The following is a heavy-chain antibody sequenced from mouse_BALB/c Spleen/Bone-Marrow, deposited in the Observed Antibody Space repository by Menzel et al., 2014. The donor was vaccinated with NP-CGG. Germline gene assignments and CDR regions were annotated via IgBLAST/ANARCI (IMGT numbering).Heavy chain of an antibody. Sequence: EVQLVESGGGLVQPGGSMKLSCVASGFTFSNYWMNWVRQSPEKGLEWAAEIRLKSNNYATHYAESVKGRFTISRDDSKSSVYLQMNNLRAEDTGIYYCTSNSEDAMGYWGQGTSVTVSS. V-gene: IGHV6-6*02. J-gene: IGHJ4*01. D-gene: IGHD1-3*01. CDR2: IRLKSNNYAT. CDR3: TSNSEDAMGY. CDR1: GFTFSNYW.